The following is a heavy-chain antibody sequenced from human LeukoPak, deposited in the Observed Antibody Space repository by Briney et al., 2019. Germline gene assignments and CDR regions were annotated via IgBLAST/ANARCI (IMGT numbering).Heavy chain of an antibody. CDR1: GSTFSSYW. Sequence: GGSLRLSCAASGSTFSSYWMSWVRQAPGKGLEWVANIKQDGSEKYYVDSVKGRFTISRDNAKNSLYLQMNSLRAEDTAVYYCARGRWSFDYWGQGTLVTVSS. J-gene: IGHJ4*02. CDR2: IKQDGSEK. CDR3: ARGRWSFDY. D-gene: IGHD3-3*01. V-gene: IGHV3-7*01.